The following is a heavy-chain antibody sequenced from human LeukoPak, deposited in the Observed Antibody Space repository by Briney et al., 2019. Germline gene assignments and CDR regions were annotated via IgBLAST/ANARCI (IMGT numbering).Heavy chain of an antibody. V-gene: IGHV3-15*01. J-gene: IGHJ4*02. CDR3: ATDAFLLFGEFAH. CDR2: IKSNPDGGAT. Sequence: GGSLRLSCAASGFSFTNTWMSWVRQAPGRGLEWVGRIKSNPDGGATVYSATVKGRFTISRDDSKNTLYLQLDSLKAEDTAAYYCATDAFLLFGEFAHWGQGTLVTVSS. CDR1: GFSFTNTW. D-gene: IGHD3-10*01.